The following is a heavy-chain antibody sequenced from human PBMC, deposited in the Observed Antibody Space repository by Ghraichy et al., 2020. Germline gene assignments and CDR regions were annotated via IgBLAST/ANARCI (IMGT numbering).Heavy chain of an antibody. D-gene: IGHD3-3*01. CDR2: ISSSSSYI. CDR1: GFTFSSYS. V-gene: IGHV3-21*01. Sequence: GESLNISCAASGFTFSSYSMNWVRQAPGKGLEWVSSISSSSSYIYYADSVKGRFTISRDNAKNSLYLQMNSLRAEDTAVYYCARDWTSFRGRFLEWPYQTEDYWGQGTLVTVSS. J-gene: IGHJ4*02. CDR3: ARDWTSFRGRFLEWPYQTEDY.